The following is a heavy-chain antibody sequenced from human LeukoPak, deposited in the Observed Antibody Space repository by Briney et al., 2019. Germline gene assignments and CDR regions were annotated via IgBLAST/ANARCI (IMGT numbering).Heavy chain of an antibody. J-gene: IGHJ3*02. CDR1: GFTFRDHY. D-gene: IGHD3-10*01. V-gene: IGHV3-72*01. CDR2: TRNKANSYTT. Sequence: GGSLRLSCAASGFTFRDHYMDWVRQAPGKGLEWGGRTRNKANSYTTEYAASVKGRFTISRDDSKNSLYLQMNSLKTEDTAVYYCARVRGGTNDAFDIWGQGTMVTVSS. CDR3: ARVRGGTNDAFDI.